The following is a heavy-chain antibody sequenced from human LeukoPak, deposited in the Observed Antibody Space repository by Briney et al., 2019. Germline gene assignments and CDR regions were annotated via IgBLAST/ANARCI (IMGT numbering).Heavy chain of an antibody. V-gene: IGHV1-8*02. Sequence: ASVKVSCKASGYTFTSYDINWVRQATGQGLEWMGWMNPNSGNTGYAQKLQGRVTMTTDTSTSTVYMELRSLRSDDTAVYYCARDQESYDAYTDYWGQGTLVTVSS. CDR3: ARDQESYDAYTDY. CDR2: MNPNSGNT. J-gene: IGHJ4*02. D-gene: IGHD3-16*01. CDR1: GYTFTSYD.